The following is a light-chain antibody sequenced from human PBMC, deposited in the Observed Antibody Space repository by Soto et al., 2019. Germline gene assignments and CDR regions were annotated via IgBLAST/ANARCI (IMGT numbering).Light chain of an antibody. CDR2: DVN. J-gene: IGLJ2*01. CDR3: ISYAGSNKPA. CDR1: SSDVGGYNY. Sequence: QSALTQPPSASGSPGQSVAISCRGTSSDVGGYNYVSWYQQHPGKAPKLMIYDVNKRPSGVPDRFSGSKSGNTASLTVSGLQADDEADYYCISYAGSNKPAFGGGTKLTVL. V-gene: IGLV2-8*01.